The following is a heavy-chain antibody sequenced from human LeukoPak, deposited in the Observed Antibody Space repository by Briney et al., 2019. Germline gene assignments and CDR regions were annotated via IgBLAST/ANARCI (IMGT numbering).Heavy chain of an antibody. CDR3: AELGITMIGGV. D-gene: IGHD3-10*02. J-gene: IGHJ6*04. V-gene: IGHV3-48*03. Sequence: GGSLRLSCAASGFTFSRHTMNWVRQAPGKGLEWVSYISSSGSTIYYADSVKGRFTISRDNAKNSLYLQMNSLRAEDTAVYYCAELGITMIGGVWGKGTTVTISS. CDR1: GFTFSRHT. CDR2: ISSSGSTI.